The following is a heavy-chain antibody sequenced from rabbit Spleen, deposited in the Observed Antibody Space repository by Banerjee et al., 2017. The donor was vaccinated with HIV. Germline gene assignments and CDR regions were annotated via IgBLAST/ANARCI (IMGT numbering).Heavy chain of an antibody. CDR2: INAINGNA. Sequence: QEQLMESGGGLVKPEGSLTLTCTASGFSFSYRQVMCWVRQAPGKGLEWIACINAINGNAVYANWAKRRFTISKTSSTTVSLQVTSLTSADTATYFCARDTGTSFSSYGMDLWGPGTLVTVS. V-gene: IGHV1S45*01. CDR3: ARDTGTSFSSYGMDL. CDR1: GFSFSYRQV. J-gene: IGHJ6*01. D-gene: IGHD8-1*01.